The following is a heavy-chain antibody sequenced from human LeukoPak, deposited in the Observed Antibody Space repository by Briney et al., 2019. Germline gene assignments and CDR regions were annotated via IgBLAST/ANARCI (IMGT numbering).Heavy chain of an antibody. D-gene: IGHD4-23*01. CDR3: VKGGDYGGNSGYFDY. CDR1: GFTFSSYA. CDR2: ISSNGGNT. Sequence: PGGSLRLSCSASGFTFSSYAMHWVRQAPGKGLEYVSAISSNGGNTYYADSVKGRFTISRDNSKNTLYLQMSSLRAEDTAVYYCVKGGDYGGNSGYFDYWGQGTLVTVSS. V-gene: IGHV3-64D*06. J-gene: IGHJ4*02.